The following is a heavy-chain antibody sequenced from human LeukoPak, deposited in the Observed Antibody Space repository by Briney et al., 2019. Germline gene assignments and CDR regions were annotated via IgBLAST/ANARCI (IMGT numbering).Heavy chain of an antibody. D-gene: IGHD3-10*01. J-gene: IGHJ4*02. CDR1: GFTFSDYY. Sequence: GGSLRLSCTSSGFTFSDYYMSWIRQAPGKGLEWVSYVSQSGTTIYYADSVKGRFTISRDNGKNSLYQQMNSLGAEDTGMYYCAREGHTYGSDYWGQGTLVTVSS. V-gene: IGHV3-11*01. CDR2: VSQSGTTI. CDR3: AREGHTYGSDY.